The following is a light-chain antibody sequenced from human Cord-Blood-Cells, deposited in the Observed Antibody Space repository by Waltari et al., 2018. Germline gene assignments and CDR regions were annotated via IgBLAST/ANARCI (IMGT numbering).Light chain of an antibody. J-gene: IGLJ3*02. V-gene: IGLV7-43*01. CDR2: STS. Sequence: QTVETHQPPLTVSPGGAVTLTFASSPGAFTSGWFPNWFQQNPGQAPSALSYSTSNKHSWTPARFSGSLLGGKAALTLSGVQPEDEAEYYCLLYYGGAQVFGGGTKLTVL. CDR1: PGAFTSGWF. CDR3: LLYYGGAQV.